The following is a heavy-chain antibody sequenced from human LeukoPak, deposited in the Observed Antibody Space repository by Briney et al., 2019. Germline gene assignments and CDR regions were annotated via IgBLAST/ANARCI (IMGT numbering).Heavy chain of an antibody. CDR3: ARCAAARTEEGDAFDI. J-gene: IGHJ3*02. Sequence: ASVKVSCKASGGTFSSYAISWVRQAPGQGLEWMGRIIPIFGTANYAQKFQGRVTITADKSTSTAYMELSSLRSEDTAVYYCARCAAARTEEGDAFDIWGQGTMVTVSS. D-gene: IGHD6-13*01. V-gene: IGHV1-69*06. CDR1: GGTFSSYA. CDR2: IIPIFGTA.